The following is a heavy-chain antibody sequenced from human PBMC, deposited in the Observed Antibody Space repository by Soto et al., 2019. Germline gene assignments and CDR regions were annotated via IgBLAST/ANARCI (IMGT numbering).Heavy chain of an antibody. CDR1: GFTFSSYE. CDR2: ISTSGSTI. D-gene: IGHD6-19*01. V-gene: IGHV3-48*03. CDR3: ATIAVFRGLGY. Sequence: EVQLVESGGGLVQPGGSLRLSCAASGFTFSSYEMNWVRQAPGKGLEWLSYISTSGSTIYYADSVKGRFTISRDNAKNSLYLQMNSLRAADTAVYYCATIAVFRGLGYWGQGFLVTVSS. J-gene: IGHJ4*02.